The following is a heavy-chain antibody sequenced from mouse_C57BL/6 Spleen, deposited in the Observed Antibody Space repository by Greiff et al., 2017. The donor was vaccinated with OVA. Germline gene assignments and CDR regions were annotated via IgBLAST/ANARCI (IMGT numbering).Heavy chain of an antibody. D-gene: IGHD2-3*01. CDR3: ARPDGYYWYVDV. CDR1: GYTFTDYY. CDR2: IYPGSGNT. Sequence: VQRVASWAELVRPGASVKLSCKASGYTFTDYYINWVKQRPGQGLEWIARIYPGSGNTYYNEKFKGKATLTAAKSSSPAYMQLSSLTSEDSAVYFCARPDGYYWYVDVWGTGTTVTVSS. J-gene: IGHJ1*03. V-gene: IGHV1-76*01.